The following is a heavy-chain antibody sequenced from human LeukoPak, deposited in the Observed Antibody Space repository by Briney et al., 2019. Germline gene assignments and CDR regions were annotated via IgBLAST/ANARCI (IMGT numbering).Heavy chain of an antibody. CDR1: GFTFSSYG. D-gene: IGHD6-13*01. Sequence: GGSLRLSCAASGFTFSSYGMHWVRQAPGKGLEWVAVISYDGSNKYYADSVKGRFTISRDNSKNTLYLQMNSLRAEDTAVYYCAKASAGSSWYLGDDYWGQGTLVTVSS. J-gene: IGHJ4*02. V-gene: IGHV3-30*18. CDR2: ISYDGSNK. CDR3: AKASAGSSWYLGDDY.